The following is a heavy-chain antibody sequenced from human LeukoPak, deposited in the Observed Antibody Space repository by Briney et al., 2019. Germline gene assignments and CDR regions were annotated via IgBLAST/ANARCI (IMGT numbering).Heavy chain of an antibody. CDR2: ISSSSSYI. Sequence: GGSLRLSCAASGFTFSSYSMNWVRQAPGKGLEWDPSISSSSSYIYYADSVKGRFTISRDNAKNSLYLQMNSLRAEDTAVYYCARDSYGSGSSPPPIDYWGQGTLVTVSS. V-gene: IGHV3-21*01. J-gene: IGHJ4*02. D-gene: IGHD3-10*01. CDR1: GFTFSSYS. CDR3: ARDSYGSGSSPPPIDY.